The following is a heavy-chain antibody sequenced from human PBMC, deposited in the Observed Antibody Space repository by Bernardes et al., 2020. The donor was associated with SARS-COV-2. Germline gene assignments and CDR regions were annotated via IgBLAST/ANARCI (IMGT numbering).Heavy chain of an antibody. CDR3: AREGYEVGAFYYYYGMDV. Sequence: GGSLRLSCAASGFTFSSYAMHWVRQAPGKGLEWVAVISYDGSNKYYADSVKGRFTISRDNSKNTLYLQMNSLRAEDTAVYYCAREGYEVGAFYYYYGMDVWGQGTTVTVSS. CDR1: GFTFSSYA. CDR2: ISYDGSNK. D-gene: IGHD1-26*01. V-gene: IGHV3-30-3*01. J-gene: IGHJ6*02.